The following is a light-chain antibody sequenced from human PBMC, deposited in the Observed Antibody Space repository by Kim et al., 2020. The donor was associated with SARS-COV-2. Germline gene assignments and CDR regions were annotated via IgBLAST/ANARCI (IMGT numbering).Light chain of an antibody. CDR1: SYDMGNYA. CDR2: ENN. Sequence: QKATFSCPGSSYDMGNYAVSWYQQLPGTPPKLLIYENNKRPSGIPDRFSGSKSGTSATLGITGLWPEDEADYYCLAWDTSLRACKVFGGGTQLTVL. CDR3: LAWDTSLRACKV. J-gene: IGLJ3*02. V-gene: IGLV1-51*02.